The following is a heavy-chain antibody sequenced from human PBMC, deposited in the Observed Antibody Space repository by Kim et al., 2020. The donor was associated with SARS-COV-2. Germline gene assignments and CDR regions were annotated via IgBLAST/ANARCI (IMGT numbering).Heavy chain of an antibody. J-gene: IGHJ6*02. V-gene: IGHV4-34*01. CDR1: GGSFSGYY. Sequence: SETLSLTCAVYGGSFSGYYWSWIRQPPGKGLEWIGEINHSGSTNYNPSLKSRVTISVDTSKNQFSLKLSSVTAADTAVYYCARGRSTPNQRRSLYGMDVWGQGTTVTVSS. CDR2: INHSGST. D-gene: IGHD1-1*01. CDR3: ARGRSTPNQRRSLYGMDV.